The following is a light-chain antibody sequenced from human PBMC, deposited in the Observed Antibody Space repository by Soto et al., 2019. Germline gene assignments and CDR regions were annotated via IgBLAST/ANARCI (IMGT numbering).Light chain of an antibody. J-gene: IGLJ1*01. CDR3: GTWDSSLSAYV. CDR1: SSNIRNSY. CDR2: END. Sequence: QSVLTQPPSASAAPGQKVTISCSGSSSNIRNSYVSWYQQLPGTAPKLLIYENDKRPSGIPDRFSGSKSGTSATLGITGLQTGDEADYYCGTWDSSLSAYVXGTGTKSPS. V-gene: IGLV1-51*01.